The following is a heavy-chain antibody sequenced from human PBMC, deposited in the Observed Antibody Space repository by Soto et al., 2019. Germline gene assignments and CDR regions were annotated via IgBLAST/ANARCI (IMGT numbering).Heavy chain of an antibody. CDR2: ISYDGSSK. Sequence: LRLSCAASGFSFSNYGMHWVRQAPGKGLEWVAVISYDGSSKYHADSVKGRFTISRDNSKNTLHLQMSSLRAEDTAVYYCSKDRRGGRAVLDSWGQGTPVTVSS. CDR1: GFSFSNYG. D-gene: IGHD2-8*01. CDR3: SKDRRGGRAVLDS. J-gene: IGHJ4*02. V-gene: IGHV3-30*18.